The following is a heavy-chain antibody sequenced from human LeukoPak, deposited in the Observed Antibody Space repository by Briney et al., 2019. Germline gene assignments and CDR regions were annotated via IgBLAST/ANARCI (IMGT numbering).Heavy chain of an antibody. CDR1: GFTFSDYA. Sequence: PGGSLRLSCAASGFTFSDYAMSWVRQAPGKGLEWVSSLLGSGISTYYADSVKGRFTISRDNAKNSLYLQMNSLRTEDTALYYCAKDPYGEYVNNLGNFEYWGQGTLVTVSS. V-gene: IGHV3-23*01. J-gene: IGHJ4*02. CDR2: LLGSGIST. D-gene: IGHD4-17*01. CDR3: AKDPYGEYVNNLGNFEY.